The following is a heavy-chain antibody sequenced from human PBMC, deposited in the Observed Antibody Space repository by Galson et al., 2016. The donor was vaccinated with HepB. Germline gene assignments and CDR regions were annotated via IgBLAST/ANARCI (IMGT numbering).Heavy chain of an antibody. D-gene: IGHD5-12*01. V-gene: IGHV3-48*01. CDR3: AKDYTPDSGYDIDH. CDR2: ISSSSSTI. CDR1: GFTFSSYS. Sequence: SLRLSCAASGFTFSSYSMNWVRQAPGKGLEWASYISSSSSTIYYADSVKGRFTISRDNSMNTVYLQMNSLRVEDTAIYYCAKDYTPDSGYDIDHWGQGTLVTVSS. J-gene: IGHJ5*02.